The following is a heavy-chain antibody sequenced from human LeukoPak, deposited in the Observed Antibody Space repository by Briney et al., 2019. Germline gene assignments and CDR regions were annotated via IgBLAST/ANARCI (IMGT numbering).Heavy chain of an antibody. V-gene: IGHV4-34*01. D-gene: IGHD6-6*01. CDR1: GGSFSGYY. J-gene: IGHJ2*01. Sequence: SSETLSLTCAVYGGSFSGYYWSWIRQPPGKGLEWIGEINHSGSTNYNPSLKSRVTISVDTSKNQFSLKLSSVTAADTAVYYCARRRAARQFNWYFDLWGRGTLVTVSS. CDR2: INHSGST. CDR3: ARRRAARQFNWYFDL.